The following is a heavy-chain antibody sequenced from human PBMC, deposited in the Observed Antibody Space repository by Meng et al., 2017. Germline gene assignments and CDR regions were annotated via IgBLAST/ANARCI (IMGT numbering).Heavy chain of an antibody. CDR3: ARGSVGDSSWYHVPYYYYGMDV. CDR2: MNPNSGNT. CDR1: GYTFTSYD. J-gene: IGHJ6*02. V-gene: IGHV1-8*01. Sequence: ASVKVSCKASGYTFTSYDINWVRQATGQGLEGMGWMNPNSGNTGYAQKFQGRVTMTRNTSISTAYMELSSLRSEDTAVYYCARGSVGDSSWYHVPYYYYGMDVWGQGTTVTVSS. D-gene: IGHD6-13*01.